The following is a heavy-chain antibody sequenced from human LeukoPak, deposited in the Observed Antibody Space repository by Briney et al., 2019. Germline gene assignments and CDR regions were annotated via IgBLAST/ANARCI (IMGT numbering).Heavy chain of an antibody. D-gene: IGHD1-26*01. CDR2: ISGSGSST. V-gene: IGHV3-23*01. CDR3: AKDSGSYGPFDY. J-gene: IGHJ4*02. CDR1: GFTFSSYA. Sequence: PGGSLRLSCAASGFTFSSYAMSWVRQAPGEGLEWVSTISGSGSSTYYADSVKGRFTISRDNSKNTLYLQMNSLRAEDTAVYYCAKDSGSYGPFDYWGQGTLVTVSS.